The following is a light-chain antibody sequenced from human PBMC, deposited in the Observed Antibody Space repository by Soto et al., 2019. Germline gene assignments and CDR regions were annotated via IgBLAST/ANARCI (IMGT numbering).Light chain of an antibody. CDR3: TSWTTSTTMI. CDR2: DVN. V-gene: IGLV2-14*03. Sequence: QSALTQPASVSGSPGQSITISCTGTSSDIGAYNFVSWYQQHPGKAPKLMLYDVNIRPSGVSNRFSGSKSGNTASLTISGLQAEDEADYYCTSWTTSTTMIFSGGTKLTV. J-gene: IGLJ2*01. CDR1: SSDIGAYNF.